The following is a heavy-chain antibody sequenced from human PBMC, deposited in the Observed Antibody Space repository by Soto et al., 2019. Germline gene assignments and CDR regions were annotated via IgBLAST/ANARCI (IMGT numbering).Heavy chain of an antibody. CDR2: ISGSGGST. CDR1: GFTFSSYA. CDR3: AKETTLTVAGTGIDY. Sequence: EVQLLESGGGLVQPGGSLSLSCAASGFTFSSYAMSWVRQAPGKGLEWVSAISGSGGSTYYTDSVKGRFTISRDNSKNTLYLQMNSLRAEDTAVYYCAKETTLTVAGTGIDYWGQGTLVTVSS. J-gene: IGHJ4*02. V-gene: IGHV3-23*01. D-gene: IGHD6-19*01.